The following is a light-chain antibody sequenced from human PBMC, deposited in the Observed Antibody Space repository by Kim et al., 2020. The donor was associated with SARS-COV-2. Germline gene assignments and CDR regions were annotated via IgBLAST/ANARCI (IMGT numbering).Light chain of an antibody. CDR1: QRISSW. Sequence: DIQMTQFPSTLSASVGDRVTITCRASQRISSWLAWYQHKPGKAPKLLIYKTSTLDSGVPSRFSGSGSGTEFTLTITSLQPDDFATYYCQEYMSYYTFGQGTKLEI. J-gene: IGKJ2*01. CDR2: KTS. V-gene: IGKV1-5*03. CDR3: QEYMSYYT.